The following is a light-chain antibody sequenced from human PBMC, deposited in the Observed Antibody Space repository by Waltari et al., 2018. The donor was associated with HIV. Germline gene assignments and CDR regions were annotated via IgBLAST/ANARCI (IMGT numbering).Light chain of an antibody. V-gene: IGKV3-20*01. J-gene: IGKJ2*01. CDR1: QSVSSSY. CDR3: QQYGSSPPYT. Sequence: VLTQSPGTLSLSPGERATLSCRASQSVSSSYLAWYQQKPGQAPRLLIYGASSRATGIPDRFSGSGSGTDFTLTISRLEPEDFAVYYCQQYGSSPPYTFGQGTKLEIK. CDR2: GAS.